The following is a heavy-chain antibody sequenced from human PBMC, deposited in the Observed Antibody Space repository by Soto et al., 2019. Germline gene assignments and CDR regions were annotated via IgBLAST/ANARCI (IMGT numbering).Heavy chain of an antibody. CDR1: GYTFSTHG. D-gene: IGHD2-15*01. CDR2: VRGDNGHR. V-gene: IGHV1-18*01. Sequence: QVQLVQSGAEVKKPGASVKGSCKASGYTFSTHGISWVRQVPGQGLEGMGWVRGDNGHRNYAQSLQGRVTMTTAPSTNTAYMELRSLRSDDTAVYYCARDLGYCRSGTCSREWFDPWGQGPLVTVSS. J-gene: IGHJ5*02. CDR3: ARDLGYCRSGTCSREWFDP.